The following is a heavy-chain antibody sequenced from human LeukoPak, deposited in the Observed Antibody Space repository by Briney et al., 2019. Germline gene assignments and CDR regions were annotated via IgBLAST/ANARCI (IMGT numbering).Heavy chain of an antibody. Sequence: ASVKVSCKASGYTFTGYYMHWVRQAPGQGLEWMGWINPHSGGTNYAQKFQGRVTMTRDTSISTAYMELTRLRPDDTAVYYCARDHIPGIAVAGTLDNWGQGTLVTVSS. CDR2: INPHSGGT. D-gene: IGHD6-19*01. V-gene: IGHV1-2*02. J-gene: IGHJ4*02. CDR1: GYTFTGYY. CDR3: ARDHIPGIAVAGTLDN.